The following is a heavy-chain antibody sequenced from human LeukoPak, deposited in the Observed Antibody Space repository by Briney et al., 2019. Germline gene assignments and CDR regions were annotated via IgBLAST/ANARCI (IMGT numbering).Heavy chain of an antibody. V-gene: IGHV1-69*13. CDR1: GGTFSSYA. J-gene: IGHJ3*02. CDR3: ARSTGGIDHRYIRFWSAFDS. D-gene: IGHD3-3*01. Sequence: SVKVSCKASGGTFSSYAISWVRQAPGQGLEWMGGIIPIFGTANYAQKFQGRVTITADESTSTAYMELSSLRSEDTAVYYCARSTGGIDHRYIRFWSAFDSWGQGTMVTVSS. CDR2: IIPIFGTA.